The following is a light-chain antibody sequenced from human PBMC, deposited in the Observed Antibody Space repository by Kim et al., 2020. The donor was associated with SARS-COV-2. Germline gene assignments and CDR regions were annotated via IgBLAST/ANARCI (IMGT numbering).Light chain of an antibody. V-gene: IGKV3-20*01. Sequence: FSPGESATRSRRASQSVSSNYFAWYQQAPGQAPRILIYGASNRATGAPDRFSGSGSGTDFTLTIGRLEPEDFAVYYCQQYGTSPYTFGQGTKLE. CDR2: GAS. CDR1: QSVSSNY. CDR3: QQYGTSPYT. J-gene: IGKJ2*01.